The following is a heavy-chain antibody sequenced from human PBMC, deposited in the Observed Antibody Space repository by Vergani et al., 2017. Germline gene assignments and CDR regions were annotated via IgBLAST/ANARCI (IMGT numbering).Heavy chain of an antibody. Sequence: EVQLVESGGGLVQPGRSLRLSCAASGFTFDDYVMHWVRQAPGKGLEWVSGISWNGGNIGYADSVKGRFTISRDNAKNSLYLQMNSLRAEDMAFYYCTNDGGEVVYTYGYFGSWGQGTLVTVSS. V-gene: IGHV3-9*03. CDR1: GFTFDDYV. J-gene: IGHJ4*02. CDR2: ISWNGGNI. D-gene: IGHD5-18*01. CDR3: TNDGGEVVYTYGYFGS.